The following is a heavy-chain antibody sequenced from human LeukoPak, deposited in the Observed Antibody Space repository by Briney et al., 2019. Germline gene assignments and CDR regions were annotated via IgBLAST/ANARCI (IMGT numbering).Heavy chain of an antibody. CDR1: GFTFSSYW. CDR2: ISDDGSNK. D-gene: IGHD4-17*01. Sequence: GGSLRLSCAASGFTFSSYWMHWVRQAPGKGLQWVALISDDGSNKYYSDSVKGRFSISRDNSRNSVYLQMNSLRPEDTALYYCARSSLYGDYIPYWGQGSLVTVS. V-gene: IGHV3-30*03. CDR3: ARSSLYGDYIPY. J-gene: IGHJ4*02.